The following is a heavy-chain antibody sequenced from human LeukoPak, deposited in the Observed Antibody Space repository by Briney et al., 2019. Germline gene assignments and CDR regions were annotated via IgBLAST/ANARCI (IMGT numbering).Heavy chain of an antibody. V-gene: IGHV3-74*01. J-gene: IGHJ4*02. CDR2: INSDGSDT. CDR3: AKNGPGLDYFDY. CDR1: GFTFSSYW. Sequence: GGSLRLSCAASGFTFSSYWMHWVRQAPGKGLVWVSRINSDGSDTTYADSVKGRYTISRDNAKNTLYLQMNSLRAEDTAVYYCAKNGPGLDYFDYWGQGTLVTVSS. D-gene: IGHD3-10*01.